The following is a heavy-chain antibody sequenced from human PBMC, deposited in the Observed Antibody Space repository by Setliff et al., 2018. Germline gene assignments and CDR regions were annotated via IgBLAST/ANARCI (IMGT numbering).Heavy chain of an antibody. J-gene: IGHJ4*02. Sequence: PGGSLRLSCTTSGFTFGDYAMSWVRQPPGKGLEWVGFIRSQTYGGTTECAASVKGRFTISRDDSKSIAYMELSSLRSEDAAVYFCSVVDLGDYWGQGTLVTVSS. CDR1: GFTFGDYA. CDR3: SVVDLGDY. D-gene: IGHD2-15*01. CDR2: IRSQTYGGTT. V-gene: IGHV3-49*04.